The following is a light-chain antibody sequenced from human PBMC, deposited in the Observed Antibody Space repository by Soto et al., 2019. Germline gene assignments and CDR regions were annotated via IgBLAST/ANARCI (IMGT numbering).Light chain of an antibody. CDR3: CSYARSNTFVV. Sequence: QSALTQPASVSGSPGQSITISCTGVSSDVGSYDLVSWYQHHPGRVPRLIIYEAVNRPSGVSIRFSASKSGNTASLTISGLQAEDEADYYCCSYARSNTFVVFGGGTKLTVL. CDR1: SSDVGSYDL. J-gene: IGLJ3*02. V-gene: IGLV2-23*02. CDR2: EAV.